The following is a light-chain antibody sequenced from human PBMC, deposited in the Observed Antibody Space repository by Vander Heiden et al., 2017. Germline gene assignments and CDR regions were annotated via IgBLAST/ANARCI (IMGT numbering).Light chain of an antibody. CDR1: QGISSA. Sequence: AIQLTQSPSSLSASVGDRVTITCRPSQGISSALAWYQQNPGKAPKLLIYDASRLESGVPSRFSGSGSGTDFTLTISSLQPEDFAAYYCQQFNSSPLWTFGQGTKVEIK. CDR2: DAS. J-gene: IGKJ1*01. V-gene: IGKV1-13*02. CDR3: QQFNSSPLWT.